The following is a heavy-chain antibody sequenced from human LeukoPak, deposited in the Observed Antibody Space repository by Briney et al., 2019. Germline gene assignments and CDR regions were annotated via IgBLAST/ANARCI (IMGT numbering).Heavy chain of an antibody. CDR2: IYYSGST. CDR1: GGSISGFY. Sequence: SETLSLTCTVSGGSISGFYWSWIRQPPGKGLEGIGYIYYSGSTNYNPSLKSRVTISVDTPKNQFSLKLRPVTAPDTPGYYCARGVVIAPQTFDNWGQGNLVTVSS. D-gene: IGHD2-21*01. J-gene: IGHJ4*02. V-gene: IGHV4-59*01. CDR3: ARGVVIAPQTFDN.